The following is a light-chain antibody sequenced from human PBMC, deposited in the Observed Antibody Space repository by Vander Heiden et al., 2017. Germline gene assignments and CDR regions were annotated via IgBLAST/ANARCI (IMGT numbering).Light chain of an antibody. V-gene: IGKV3-11*02. Sequence: EIVLTQSPATLSLSRGESATLSCRASQSVSSYLAWYQQKPGQAPRLLIYDASNRATGVPARFSGSGSERDFTLTISSLEPEDFAIYYCQQRSNWPAAFGGGTMVEIK. CDR1: QSVSSY. CDR3: QQRSNWPAA. CDR2: DAS. J-gene: IGKJ4*01.